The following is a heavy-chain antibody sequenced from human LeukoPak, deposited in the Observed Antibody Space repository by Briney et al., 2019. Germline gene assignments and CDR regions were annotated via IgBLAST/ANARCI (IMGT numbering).Heavy chain of an antibody. CDR2: IFYTGST. J-gene: IGHJ5*02. CDR3: ARRRFGKNWFDP. Sequence: SETLSLTCTVSGDSISSSYWSWIRQPPGRGLEWIGYIFYTGSTNYNPSLKSRVTMSVDTSKNQFSLNLNSVTAADTAVYYCARRRFGKNWFDPWGQGTLVTVSS. CDR1: GDSISSSY. V-gene: IGHV4-59*08. D-gene: IGHD3-10*01.